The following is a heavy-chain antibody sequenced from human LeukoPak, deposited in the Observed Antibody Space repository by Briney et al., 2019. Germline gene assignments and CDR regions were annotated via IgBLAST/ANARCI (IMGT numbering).Heavy chain of an antibody. CDR2: FSNSGTN. J-gene: IGHJ4*02. V-gene: IGHV4-59*12. CDR1: GGFISDYY. D-gene: IGHD7-27*01. Sequence: SQTMSLTSTLAGGFISDYYWSCIRQPPRKGLEWIGYFSNSGTNNYNPSLKGRVTMSVDTSKNQFSLKLSSVTAADTAVYYCARGSNWGDYWGQGTLVTVSS. CDR3: ARGSNWGDY.